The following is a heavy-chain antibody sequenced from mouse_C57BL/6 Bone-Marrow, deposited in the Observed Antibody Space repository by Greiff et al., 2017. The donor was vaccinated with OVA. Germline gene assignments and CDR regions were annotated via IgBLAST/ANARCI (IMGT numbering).Heavy chain of an antibody. CDR2: IDPNSGGT. CDR1: GYTFTSYW. V-gene: IGHV1-72*01. D-gene: IGHD1-1*01. Sequence: LQESGAELVKPGASVKLSCKASGYTFTSYWMHWVKQRPGRGLEWIGRIDPNSGGTKYNEKFKSKATLTVDKPSSTAYMQLSSLTSEDSAVYYCARCYGSSYWYFDVWGTGTTVTVSS. CDR3: ARCYGSSYWYFDV. J-gene: IGHJ1*03.